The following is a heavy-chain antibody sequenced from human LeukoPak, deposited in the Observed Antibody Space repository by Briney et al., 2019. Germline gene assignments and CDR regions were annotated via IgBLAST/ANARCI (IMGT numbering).Heavy chain of an antibody. CDR2: ISGSGRST. V-gene: IGHV3-23*01. J-gene: IGHJ4*02. Sequence: GGSLRLSCAASGFIYSSYAMSWVRQATRKGLEWVPGISGSGRSTYYPDLVKGRFTISRDNSKNTLYLQMNSLRAEDTAVYYCAKDLRGSSCTSYFDYWGQGTLVTVSS. CDR1: GFIYSSYA. D-gene: IGHD1-26*01. CDR3: AKDLRGSSCTSYFDY.